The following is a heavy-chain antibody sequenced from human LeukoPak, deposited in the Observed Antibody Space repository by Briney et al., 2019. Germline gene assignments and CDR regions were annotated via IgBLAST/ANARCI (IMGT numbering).Heavy chain of an antibody. CDR3: ARYRAAVGFDY. Sequence: GGSLRLSCAASGLTLSSYAMHWVRQAPGKGLEYVSAISNNGGSTYYANSMKGRFTISRDNSKNTLYLQMGSLRAEDMAVYYCARYRAAVGFDYWGQGTLVTVSS. D-gene: IGHD6-13*01. CDR2: ISNNGGST. J-gene: IGHJ4*02. CDR1: GLTLSSYA. V-gene: IGHV3-64*01.